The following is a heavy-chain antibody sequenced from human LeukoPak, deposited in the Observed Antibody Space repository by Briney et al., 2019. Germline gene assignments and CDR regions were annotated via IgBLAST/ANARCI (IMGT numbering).Heavy chain of an antibody. D-gene: IGHD3-22*01. Sequence: ASVKVSCKASGYIFINYYIHWVRQAPGQGLEWMGLINPNGAYTTNAQKSQGRVTVTRDTSTSTVYMELSSLRSEDTAVYYCARDCDSSGRYYFDYWGQGSLVTVSS. CDR1: GYIFINYY. CDR2: INPNGAYT. CDR3: ARDCDSSGRYYFDY. V-gene: IGHV1-46*01. J-gene: IGHJ4*02.